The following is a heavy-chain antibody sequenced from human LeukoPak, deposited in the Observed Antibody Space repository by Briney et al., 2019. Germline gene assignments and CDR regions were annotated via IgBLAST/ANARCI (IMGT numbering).Heavy chain of an antibody. D-gene: IGHD6-19*01. Sequence: SETLSLTCAVYGGSFSGYYWSCIRQPPGKGLEWIGEINHSGSTHYNPSLKSRVTISVDTSKNQFSLKRSSVTAADTAVYYCARVVAVAGPFIQHWGQGTLVTVSS. CDR2: INHSGST. V-gene: IGHV4-34*01. CDR1: GGSFSGYY. CDR3: ARVVAVAGPFIQH. J-gene: IGHJ1*01.